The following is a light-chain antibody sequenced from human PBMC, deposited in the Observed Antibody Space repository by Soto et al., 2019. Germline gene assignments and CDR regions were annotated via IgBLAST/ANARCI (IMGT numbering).Light chain of an antibody. CDR3: SSHTSSSTLV. CDR2: EVS. Sequence: QSVLTQPASVSGSPGQSITISCTGTSSDVGSYNYVSWYQQHPGKAPKVIIYEVSNRPSGVSNRFSGSKSGKTASLTISGLQAEDEADYYCSSHTSSSTLVFGGGTKLTVL. V-gene: IGLV2-14*01. J-gene: IGLJ2*01. CDR1: SSDVGSYNY.